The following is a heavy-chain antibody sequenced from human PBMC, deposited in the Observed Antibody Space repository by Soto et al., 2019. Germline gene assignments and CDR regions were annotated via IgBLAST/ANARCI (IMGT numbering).Heavy chain of an antibody. Sequence: SETLSLTCNMSGDSYSISTYSWIWIRQPPGKALQWIGFIYQSGVTSYNPSLASRVSISLDRSNNQCSLKLKSVTAADTAVYFCAGMPYTSGLRFDPWGPGTLVTVSS. J-gene: IGHJ5*02. V-gene: IGHV4-30-2*01. CDR3: AGMPYTSGLRFDP. CDR1: GDSYSISTYS. CDR2: IYQSGVT. D-gene: IGHD6-19*01.